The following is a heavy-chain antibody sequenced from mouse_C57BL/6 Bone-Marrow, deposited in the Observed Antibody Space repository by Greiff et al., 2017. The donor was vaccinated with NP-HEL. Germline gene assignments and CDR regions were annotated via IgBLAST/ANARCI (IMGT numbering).Heavy chain of an antibody. V-gene: IGHV1-69*01. J-gene: IGHJ2*01. CDR3: ALLLRSYY. CDR2: IDPSDSYT. D-gene: IGHD1-1*01. CDR1: GYTFTSYW. Sequence: QVQLQQPGAELVMPGASVKLSCKASGYTFTSYWMHWVKQRPGQGLEWIGEIDPSDSYTNYNQKFKGKSTLPVDKSSSTAYMQLSSLTSEDSAVYYCALLLRSYYWAQGTTLTVSS.